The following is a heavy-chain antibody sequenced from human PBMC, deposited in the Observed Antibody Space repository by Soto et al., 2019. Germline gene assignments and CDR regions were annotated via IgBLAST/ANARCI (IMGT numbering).Heavy chain of an antibody. J-gene: IGHJ6*04. D-gene: IGHD4-17*01. V-gene: IGHV4-4*02. Sequence: QVQLQESGPGLVKPSGTLSLTCAVSSGSISSSNWWSWAGQPPGRGREGIGEIYHSGSTNYNPSLKSRVTISVDKSKNQFSLKLSSVTAADTAVYYCARSLGSTVTMDVWGKGTTVTVSS. CDR2: IYHSGST. CDR1: SGSISSSNW. CDR3: ARSLGSTVTMDV.